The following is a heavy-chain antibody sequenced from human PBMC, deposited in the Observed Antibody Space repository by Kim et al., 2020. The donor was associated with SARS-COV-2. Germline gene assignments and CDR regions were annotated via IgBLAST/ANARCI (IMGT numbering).Heavy chain of an antibody. J-gene: IGHJ4*02. V-gene: IGHV3-66*01. CDR1: SFTVSSNH. D-gene: IGHD2-15*01. Sequence: GGSLRLSCSSSSFTVSSNHMAWVRLAPGKGLEWVSFIYTSGTTHYADSVKERFTISSDNSKNTVFLQMSGLRAEDTAIYYCARGGRGPYFFDCWGQGTLVTVSS. CDR3: ARGGRGPYFFDC. CDR2: IYTSGTT.